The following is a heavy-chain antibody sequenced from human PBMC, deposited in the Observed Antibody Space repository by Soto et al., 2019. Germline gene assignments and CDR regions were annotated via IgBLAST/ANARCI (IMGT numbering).Heavy chain of an antibody. D-gene: IGHD2-2*01. CDR2: TYYRSKWYN. Sequence: PSQTLSLTCAISGDSVSSNSAAWNWIRQSPSRGLEWLGRTYYRSKWYNDYAVSVKSRITINPDKSKNQLYLQLNAVTPEDTAVYYCARGVVVVPAALDYWGQGTLVTVSS. CDR3: ARGVVVVPAALDY. V-gene: IGHV6-1*01. CDR1: GDSVSSNSAA. J-gene: IGHJ4*02.